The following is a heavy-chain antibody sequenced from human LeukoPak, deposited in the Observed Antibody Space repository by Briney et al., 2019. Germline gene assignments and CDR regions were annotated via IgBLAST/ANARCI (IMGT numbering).Heavy chain of an antibody. Sequence: SVKVSCKASGGTFSSYAISWVRQAPGQGLEWMGGIIPIFGTANYAQKFQGRVTITADESTSTAYMELSSLRSEDTAVYYCAREYCSGGSCYSPNNYFDYWGQGTLVTVSS. J-gene: IGHJ4*02. CDR1: GGTFSSYA. V-gene: IGHV1-69*01. CDR3: AREYCSGGSCYSPNNYFDY. CDR2: IIPIFGTA. D-gene: IGHD2-15*01.